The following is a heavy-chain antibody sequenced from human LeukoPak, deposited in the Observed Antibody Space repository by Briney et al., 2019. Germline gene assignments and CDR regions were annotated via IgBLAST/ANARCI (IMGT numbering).Heavy chain of an antibody. CDR3: ARDRIAAAVYYGMDV. J-gene: IGHJ6*02. Sequence: ASVKVSCKASGYTFTGYYMHWVRQAPGQGLEWMGWINPNSGGTNYAQKFQGWVTMARDTSISTAYMELSRLRSDDTAVYYCARDRIAAAVYYGMDVWGQGTTVTVSS. CDR1: GYTFTGYY. CDR2: INPNSGGT. V-gene: IGHV1-2*04. D-gene: IGHD6-13*01.